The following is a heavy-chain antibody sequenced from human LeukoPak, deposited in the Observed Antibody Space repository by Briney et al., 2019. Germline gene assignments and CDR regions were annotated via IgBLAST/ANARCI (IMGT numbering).Heavy chain of an antibody. CDR2: INPNSGGT. D-gene: IGHD3-9*01. V-gene: IGHV1-2*02. CDR3: ARDHYDILTGYYGPDY. Sequence: ASVKVSCKASGYTFTGYYMHWVRQAPGQGLEWMGWINPNSGGTNYAQKFQGRVTMTGDTSISTAYMELSRLRSDDTAVYYCARDHYDILTGYYGPDYWGQGTLVTVSS. CDR1: GYTFTGYY. J-gene: IGHJ4*02.